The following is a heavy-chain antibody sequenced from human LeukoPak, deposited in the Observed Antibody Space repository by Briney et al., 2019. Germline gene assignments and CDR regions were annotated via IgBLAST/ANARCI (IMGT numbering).Heavy chain of an antibody. CDR1: GGTFSSYA. CDR3: TGYYASSGYPLAF. Sequence: GASVNVSCKASGGTFSSYALSWVRQAPGQGLEWMGGIIPIFGTANYAQKFQGRVTITADKSTSTAYMELSSLRSENTAVYYCTGYYASSGYPLAFWGQGTLVTGSS. J-gene: IGHJ4*02. V-gene: IGHV1-69*06. CDR2: IIPIFGTA. D-gene: IGHD3-22*01.